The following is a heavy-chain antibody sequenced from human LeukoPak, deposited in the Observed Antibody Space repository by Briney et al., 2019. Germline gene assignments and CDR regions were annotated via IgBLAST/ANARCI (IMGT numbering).Heavy chain of an antibody. CDR2: IYYTGST. CDR1: GGSISNYY. CDR3: ARHGPYLGRLGWFDP. D-gene: IGHD1-26*01. V-gene: IGHV4-59*08. J-gene: IGHJ5*02. Sequence: PSETLSLTCTVSGGSISNYYWSWIRQPPGKGMEWIGFIYYTGSTNYNPSLKSRVTISVDTSKNQFSLNLSSVTAADTAVYYCARHGPYLGRLGWFDPWGQGTLVTVSS.